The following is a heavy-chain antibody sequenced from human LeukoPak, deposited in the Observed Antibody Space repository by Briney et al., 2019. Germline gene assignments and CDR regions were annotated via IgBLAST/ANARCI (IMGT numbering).Heavy chain of an antibody. Sequence: SETLSLTCTVSGGSFSSSSHYWGWVCQPPGKGLAWIGSMYYSGSTYYNASLRSRVTISVDTSRDQFSLKLSSVTAADTAVYYCARHFDRDGYKSNAFDIWGQGTMVTVSS. CDR2: MYYSGST. CDR1: GGSFSSSSHY. CDR3: ARHFDRDGYKSNAFDI. V-gene: IGHV4-39*01. D-gene: IGHD5-24*01. J-gene: IGHJ3*02.